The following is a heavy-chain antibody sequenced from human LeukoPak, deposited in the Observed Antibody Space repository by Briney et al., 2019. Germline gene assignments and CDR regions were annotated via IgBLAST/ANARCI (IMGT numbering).Heavy chain of an antibody. Sequence: PSETLSLTCTVSGGSNSSSSYYWGWIRQPPGKGREWIGSIYYSGSTYYNPSLKSRVTISVDTSKNQFSLKLSSVTAADTAVYYCARHGRGGSFRDDAFDIWGQGTMVTVSS. D-gene: IGHD2-15*01. J-gene: IGHJ3*02. CDR2: IYYSGST. CDR3: ARHGRGGSFRDDAFDI. CDR1: GGSNSSSSYY. V-gene: IGHV4-39*01.